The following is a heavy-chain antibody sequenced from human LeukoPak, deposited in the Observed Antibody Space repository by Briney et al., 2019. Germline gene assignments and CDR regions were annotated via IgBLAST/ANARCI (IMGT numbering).Heavy chain of an antibody. V-gene: IGHV3-21*01. CDR3: ARLYYDILTGYAADGAFDI. J-gene: IGHJ3*02. Sequence: GGSLRLSCAASGSTFSSYSMNWVRQAPGKGLEWVSSISSSSSYIYYADSVKGRFTISRDNAKNSLYLQMNSLRAEDTAVYYCARLYYDILTGYAADGAFDIWGQGTMVTVSS. CDR2: ISSSSSYI. D-gene: IGHD3-9*01. CDR1: GSTFSSYS.